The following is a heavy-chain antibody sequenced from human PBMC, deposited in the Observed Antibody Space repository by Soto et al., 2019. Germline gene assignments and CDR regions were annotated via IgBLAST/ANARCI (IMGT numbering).Heavy chain of an antibody. CDR1: GFTFSSYA. CDR3: AKGRTAMVSGYYYYMDV. V-gene: IGHV3-23*01. J-gene: IGHJ6*03. D-gene: IGHD5-18*01. CDR2: ISGSGGGT. Sequence: GGSLRLSCAASGFTFSSYAMSWVRQAPGKGLEWVSAISGSGGGTYYADSVKGRFTISRDNSKNTLYLQMNSLRAEDTAVYYCAKGRTAMVSGYYYYMDVWGKGTTVTVSS.